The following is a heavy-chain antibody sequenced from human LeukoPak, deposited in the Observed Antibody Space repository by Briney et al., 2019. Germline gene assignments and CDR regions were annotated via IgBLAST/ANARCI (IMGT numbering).Heavy chain of an antibody. J-gene: IGHJ4*02. V-gene: IGHV4-34*01. CDR1: GGAFSPYY. Sequence: SETLSLTCAVYGGAFSPYYWSWIRQPPGKGLEWIGEINHSGSTNYNPSLKSRVTISVDTSKNQFSLRLSSVTAADTAVYYCARGGFYCGGDCYVDYWGQGTLVTVSS. D-gene: IGHD2-21*02. CDR3: ARGGFYCGGDCYVDY. CDR2: INHSGST.